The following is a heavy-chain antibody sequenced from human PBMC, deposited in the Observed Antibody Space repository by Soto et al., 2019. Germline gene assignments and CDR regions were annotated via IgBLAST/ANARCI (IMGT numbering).Heavy chain of an antibody. V-gene: IGHV4-4*02. Sequence: SETLSLTCAVSGGSISSSNWWGWVRQPPGKGLEWIGEIHHSGSTNYNPSLKSRVTISVDKSKNQFSLKLSSVTAADTAVYYCARAAMGGSSWPFDYWGQGTLVTVS. CDR3: ARAAMGGSSWPFDY. CDR2: IHHSGST. CDR1: GGSISSSNW. D-gene: IGHD6-13*01. J-gene: IGHJ4*02.